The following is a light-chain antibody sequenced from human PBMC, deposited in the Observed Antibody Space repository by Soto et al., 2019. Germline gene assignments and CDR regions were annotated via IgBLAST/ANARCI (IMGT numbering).Light chain of an antibody. J-gene: IGLJ7*01. CDR3: AAWDHGLSGPNAV. CDR2: KAN. Sequence: QSVLTQPPSVSGTPGQRVTISCSGSSSNIGKNFVFWFQQVPGMAPKLLIYKANQRPSGVPDRFSVSKSGTSASLAISGLRSEDEADYYCAAWDHGLSGPNAVFGGGTQLTVL. CDR1: SSNIGKNF. V-gene: IGLV1-47*01.